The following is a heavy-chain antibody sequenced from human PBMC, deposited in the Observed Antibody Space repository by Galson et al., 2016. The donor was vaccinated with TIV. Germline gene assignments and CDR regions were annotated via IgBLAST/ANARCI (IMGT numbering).Heavy chain of an antibody. CDR1: GYRFSDYW. Sequence: QSGAEVKKPGESLKISCRGSGYRFSDYWIGWVRQTPEEGLEWMGVIYPGASDTKYSPSFQGQVTISADKSINTAYLQWNRLKASDTAIYFCATLGSGWPNDLDNWGQGTQVIVSS. J-gene: IGHJ4*02. V-gene: IGHV5-51*01. CDR2: IYPGASDT. CDR3: ATLGSGWPNDLDN. D-gene: IGHD6-19*01.